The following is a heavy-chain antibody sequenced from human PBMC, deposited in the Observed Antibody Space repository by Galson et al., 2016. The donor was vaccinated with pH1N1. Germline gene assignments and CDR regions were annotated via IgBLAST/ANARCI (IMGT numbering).Heavy chain of an antibody. CDR1: GYTFTDYY. Sequence: SVKVSCKASGYTFTDYYIHWVRQAPGKGLEWMGWINPNSDVTKYAQKFQDRVTMTRDTSINTAYMELSGLTSDDTAVYHCARDSKGGIPFHYWGQGTLVTLSS. CDR3: ARDSKGGIPFHY. J-gene: IGHJ4*02. D-gene: IGHD1-26*01. V-gene: IGHV1-2*02. CDR2: INPNSDVT.